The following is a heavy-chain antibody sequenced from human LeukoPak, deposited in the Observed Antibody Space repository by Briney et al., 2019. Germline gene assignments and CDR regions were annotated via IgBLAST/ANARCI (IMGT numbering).Heavy chain of an antibody. D-gene: IGHD4-23*01. V-gene: IGHV3-66*01. CDR3: ARDRAVVTPRNYYYYYGMDV. J-gene: IGHJ6*02. Sequence: QPGGSLRLSCAASGFTVSSNYMSWVRQAPGKGLEWVSVIYSGGSTYYADSVEGRFTISRDNSKNTLYLQMNSLRAEDTAVYYCARDRAVVTPRNYYYYYGMDVWGQGTTVTVSS. CDR1: GFTVSSNY. CDR2: IYSGGST.